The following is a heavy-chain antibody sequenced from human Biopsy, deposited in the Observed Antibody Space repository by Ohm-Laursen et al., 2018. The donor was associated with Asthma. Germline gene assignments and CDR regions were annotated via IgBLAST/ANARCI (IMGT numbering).Heavy chain of an antibody. Sequence: VASVKDSCKTSGYTFNSAGITWGRQAPGQGLEWMGWISVYNGNTKVAQKLQDRVTMITDTSTSTAYMELRSLRSDDTAVYFCARAVDYSHYYGIDVWGQGTTVTVS. CDR3: ARAVDYSHYYGIDV. CDR1: GYTFNSAG. D-gene: IGHD3-10*01. V-gene: IGHV1-18*01. CDR2: ISVYNGNT. J-gene: IGHJ6*02.